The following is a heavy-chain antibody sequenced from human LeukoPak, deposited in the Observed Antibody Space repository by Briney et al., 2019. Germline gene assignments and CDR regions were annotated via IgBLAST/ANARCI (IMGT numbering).Heavy chain of an antibody. CDR2: IKSKSDGETT. CDR1: GLTLRYAW. V-gene: IGHV3-15*01. Sequence: PGGSLRLSSAASGLTLRYAWISWVRQAPGKGLEWVGRIKSKSDGETTDYASPVKGRFTISRDDSKNTLYLQMNSLKSDETAVYYCTTGNYWGQGTLVTVSS. CDR3: TTGNY. J-gene: IGHJ4*02.